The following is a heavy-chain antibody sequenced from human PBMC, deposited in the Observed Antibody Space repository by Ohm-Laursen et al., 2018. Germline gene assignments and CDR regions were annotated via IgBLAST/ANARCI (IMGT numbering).Heavy chain of an antibody. D-gene: IGHD2-21*01. CDR3: ARAVSLEAIMAYCGMDV. CDR1: GYTFTSYD. Sequence: GSSVKVSCKASGYTFTSYDINWVRQATGQGLEWMGWMNPNSGNTGYAQKFQGRVTMTRNTSISTAYMELSSLRSEDTAVYYCARAVSLEAIMAYCGMDVWGQGTTVTVSS. CDR2: MNPNSGNT. J-gene: IGHJ6*02. V-gene: IGHV1-8*01.